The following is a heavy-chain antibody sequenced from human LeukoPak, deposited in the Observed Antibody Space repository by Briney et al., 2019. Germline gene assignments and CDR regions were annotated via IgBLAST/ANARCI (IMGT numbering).Heavy chain of an antibody. CDR1: GFTVSDYY. V-gene: IGHV3-53*01. D-gene: IGHD3-22*01. J-gene: IGHJ4*02. CDR2: IYSGGTT. Sequence: GGSLRLSCAVSGFTVSDYYMSWVRQAPGKGLEWVSVIYSGGTTYYEDSVKGRLTISRDDSKNTLHLQMNSLRAEDTAVYYCARINYYDGSGFYRDYWGQGTLVTVSS. CDR3: ARINYYDGSGFYRDY.